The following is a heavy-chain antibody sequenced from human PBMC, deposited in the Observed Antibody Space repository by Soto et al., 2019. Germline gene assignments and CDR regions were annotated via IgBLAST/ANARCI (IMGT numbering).Heavy chain of an antibody. CDR1: GFTFSSYG. V-gene: IGHV3-30*18. D-gene: IGHD1-26*01. CDR3: AKGRKDSGSYLFDY. J-gene: IGHJ4*02. Sequence: QVQLVESGGGVVQPGRSLRLSCAASGFTFSSYGMHWVRQAPGKGLEWVAVISYDGSNKYYADSVKGRFTTSRDNSKNTLYLQMNSLRAEDTAVYYCAKGRKDSGSYLFDYWGQGTLVTVSS. CDR2: ISYDGSNK.